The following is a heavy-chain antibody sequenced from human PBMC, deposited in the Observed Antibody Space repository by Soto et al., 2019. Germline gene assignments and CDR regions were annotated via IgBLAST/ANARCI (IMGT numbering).Heavy chain of an antibody. V-gene: IGHV2-5*02. CDR2: IYWDDDK. Sequence: QITLKESGPTLVKPTQTLTLTCTFSGFSLSTSGVGVGWIRQPPGKALEWLALIYWDDDKRYSPSLKSRLTITKDTSKSQVVLTMPNMDPVDTATYYCAHSGTMVRGPDYWGQGTLVTVSS. D-gene: IGHD3-10*01. CDR3: AHSGTMVRGPDY. CDR1: GFSLSTSGVG. J-gene: IGHJ4*02.